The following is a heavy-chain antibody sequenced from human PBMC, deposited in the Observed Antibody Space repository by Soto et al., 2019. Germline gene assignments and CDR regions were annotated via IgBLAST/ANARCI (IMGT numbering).Heavy chain of an antibody. J-gene: IGHJ4*02. Sequence: GASVKVSCKPSGYSFTSYHLHWVRQAPGEGLEWMAIINPSTGSTSSAQKFQGRVTVTRDTSTGTVYMELSSLRSEDTAMYYCARGNTIFGVAIDGLFDYWGQGTPVTVSS. D-gene: IGHD3-3*01. CDR2: INPSTGST. CDR1: GYSFTSYH. V-gene: IGHV1-46*01. CDR3: ARGNTIFGVAIDGLFDY.